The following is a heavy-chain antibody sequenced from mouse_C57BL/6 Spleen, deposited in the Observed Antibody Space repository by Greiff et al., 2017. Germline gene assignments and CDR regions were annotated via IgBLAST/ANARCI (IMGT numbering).Heavy chain of an antibody. CDR3: ARGIYYDYDGGFAY. V-gene: IGHV1-7*01. CDR2: INPSGGYT. D-gene: IGHD2-4*01. J-gene: IGHJ3*01. Sequence: QVHVKQSGAELAKPGASVKLSCKASGYTFTSYWMHWVKQRPGQGLEWIGYINPSGGYTKSIQKFKDKATLTTDKSSSTTYLQLSSLTYEDSAVYYCARGIYYDYDGGFAYWGQGTLVTVSA. CDR1: GYTFTSYW.